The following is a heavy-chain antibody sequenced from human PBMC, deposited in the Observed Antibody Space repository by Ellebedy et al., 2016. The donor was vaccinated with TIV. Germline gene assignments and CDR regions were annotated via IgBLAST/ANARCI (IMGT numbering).Heavy chain of an antibody. Sequence: SVKVSXXASGYPFTTYGISWVRQAPGQGLEWMGGIIPIFGTANYAQKFQGRVTITADKSTSTAYMELSSLRSEDAAVYYCARYCSGGSCYSEKHGYYYGMDVWGQGTTVTVSS. CDR3: ARYCSGGSCYSEKHGYYYGMDV. CDR1: GYPFTTYG. J-gene: IGHJ6*02. CDR2: IIPIFGTA. V-gene: IGHV1-69*06. D-gene: IGHD2-15*01.